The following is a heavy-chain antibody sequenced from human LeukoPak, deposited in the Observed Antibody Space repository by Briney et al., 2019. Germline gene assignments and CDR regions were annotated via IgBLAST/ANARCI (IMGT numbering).Heavy chain of an antibody. Sequence: GGSLRLSCAASGFTFSSHGMHWVRQAPGKGLEWVAVIWYDGSNKYYADSVKGRFTISRDNSKNTLYLQMNSLRAEDTAVYYCAREMGIVVVPADYYYYYGMDVWGQGTTVTVSS. CDR2: IWYDGSNK. D-gene: IGHD2-2*03. V-gene: IGHV3-33*01. CDR3: AREMGIVVVPADYYYYYGMDV. J-gene: IGHJ6*02. CDR1: GFTFSSHG.